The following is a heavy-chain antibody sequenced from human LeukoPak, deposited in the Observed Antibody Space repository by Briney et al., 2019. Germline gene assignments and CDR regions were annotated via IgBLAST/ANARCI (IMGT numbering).Heavy chain of an antibody. V-gene: IGHV3-23*01. CDR2: ISGGAGST. J-gene: IGHJ6*03. D-gene: IGHD3-22*01. CDR3: ARGGQWLSNRHYYYMDV. CDR1: GFTFISYA. Sequence: GGSLRLSCAGSGFTFISYAMSWVRQAPGKGLEWVSAISGGAGSTYYADSVKGRFTISRDNSKNTLYLQMDSLRAEDTAVYSCARGGQWLSNRHYYYMDVWGKGTTVTVSS.